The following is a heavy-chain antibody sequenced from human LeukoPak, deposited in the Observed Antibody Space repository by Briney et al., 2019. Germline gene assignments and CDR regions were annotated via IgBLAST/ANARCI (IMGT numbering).Heavy chain of an antibody. CDR1: GFAFNVFG. J-gene: IGHJ6*02. CDR3: ARGPVPRGMDV. V-gene: IGHV3-30*02. CDR2: IKADGVFT. Sequence: GGSLRLSCEGSGFAFNVFGMHWIRQAPGKGLEWVAFIKADGVFTNYAEAVKGRFTISRDNSDNTVFLQMESVRPDDTAVFYCARGPVPRGMDVWGQGTTVTVS.